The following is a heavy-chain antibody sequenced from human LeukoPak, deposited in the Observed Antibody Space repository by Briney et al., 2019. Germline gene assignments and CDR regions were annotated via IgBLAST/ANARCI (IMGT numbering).Heavy chain of an antibody. CDR1: GFTFSSYA. CDR3: AKDRAYYDSSGYYYLDYYYYYGMDV. J-gene: IGHJ6*02. Sequence: GGSLRPSCAASGFTFSSYAMSWVRQAPGKGLEWVSAISGSGGSTYYADSGKGRFTISRDNSKNTLYLQMNSLRAEDTAVYYCAKDRAYYDSSGYYYLDYYYYYGMDVWGQGTTVTVSS. V-gene: IGHV3-23*01. CDR2: ISGSGGST. D-gene: IGHD3-22*01.